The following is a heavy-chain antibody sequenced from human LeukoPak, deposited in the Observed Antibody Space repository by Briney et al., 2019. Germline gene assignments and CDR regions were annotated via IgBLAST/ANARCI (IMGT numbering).Heavy chain of an antibody. J-gene: IGHJ3*02. Sequence: GGSLRLSCAASGFTFSDYYMSWIRQAPGKGLEWVSYISSSGSTIYYADSVKGRFTISRDNAKSSLYLQMNSLRAEDTAVYYCATGAVAGHDAFDIWGQGTMVTVSS. CDR3: ATGAVAGHDAFDI. V-gene: IGHV3-11*01. D-gene: IGHD6-19*01. CDR2: ISSSGSTI. CDR1: GFTFSDYY.